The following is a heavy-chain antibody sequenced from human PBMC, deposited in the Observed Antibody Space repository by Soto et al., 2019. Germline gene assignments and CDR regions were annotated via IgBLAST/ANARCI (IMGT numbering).Heavy chain of an antibody. Sequence: SETLSLTCAVSGGSISSGGYSWSWIRQPPGKGLEWIGYIYHSGSTYYNPSLKSRVTISVDRSKNQFSLKLSSVTAADTAVYYCARDGYSYAIDYWGQGTLVTVS. CDR3: ARDGYSYAIDY. CDR1: GGSISSGGYS. V-gene: IGHV4-30-2*01. CDR2: IYHSGST. J-gene: IGHJ4*02. D-gene: IGHD5-18*01.